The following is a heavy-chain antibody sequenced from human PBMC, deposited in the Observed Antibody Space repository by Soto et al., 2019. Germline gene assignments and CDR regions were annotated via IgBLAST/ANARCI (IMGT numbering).Heavy chain of an antibody. D-gene: IGHD3-3*01. J-gene: IGHJ4*02. Sequence: ASVKVSCKASGYTFTSYDINWVRQATGQGLEWMGWMNANNGNTNYAQKFQGRVTMTTDTSTSTAYMELRSLRSDDTAVYYCARVNTIFGVVRPPDYWGQGTLVTVSS. V-gene: IGHV1-18*01. CDR2: MNANNGNT. CDR3: ARVNTIFGVVRPPDY. CDR1: GYTFTSYD.